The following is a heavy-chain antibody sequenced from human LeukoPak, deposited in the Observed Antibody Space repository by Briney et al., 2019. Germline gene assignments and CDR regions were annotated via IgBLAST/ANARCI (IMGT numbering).Heavy chain of an antibody. V-gene: IGHV4-34*01. D-gene: IGHD3-16*02. CDR2: INHSGST. CDR3: ARGGGYYDYVWGSYRHLDY. Sequence: PSETLSLTCAVYGGSFSGYYWSWIRQPPGKGLERIGEINHSGSTNYNPSLKSRVTISVDTSKNQFSLKLSSVTAADTAVYYCARGGGYYDYVWGSYRHLDYWGQGTLVTVSS. CDR1: GGSFSGYY. J-gene: IGHJ4*02.